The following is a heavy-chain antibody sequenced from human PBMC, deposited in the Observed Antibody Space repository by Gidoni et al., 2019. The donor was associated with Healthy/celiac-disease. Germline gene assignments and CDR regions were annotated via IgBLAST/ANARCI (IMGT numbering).Heavy chain of an antibody. D-gene: IGHD3-22*01. CDR2: IYHSGST. Sequence: QVQLQESGPGLVKPSGTLSLTCDVSGGSISSSHWWSWVRQPPGKGLEWIGEIYHSGSTNYNPSLKSRVTISVDKSKNQFSLKLSSVTAADTAVYYCASRGGYYYDSSGYYYERYYFDYWGQGTLVTVSS. CDR1: GGSISSSHW. CDR3: ASRGGYYYDSSGYYYERYYFDY. V-gene: IGHV4-4*02. J-gene: IGHJ4*02.